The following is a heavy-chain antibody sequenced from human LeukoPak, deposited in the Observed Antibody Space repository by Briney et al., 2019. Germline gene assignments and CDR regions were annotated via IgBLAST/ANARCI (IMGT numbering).Heavy chain of an antibody. CDR3: ARYGAVAGIPPFDY. J-gene: IGHJ4*02. Sequence: ASVKVSCKASGYTFTGYYMHWVRQAPGQGLEWMGWINPNSGGTNYAQKFQSRVTMTRDTSISTAYMELSRLRSDDTAVYYCARYGAVAGIPPFDYWGQGTLVTVSS. V-gene: IGHV1-2*02. CDR1: GYTFTGYY. CDR2: INPNSGGT. D-gene: IGHD6-19*01.